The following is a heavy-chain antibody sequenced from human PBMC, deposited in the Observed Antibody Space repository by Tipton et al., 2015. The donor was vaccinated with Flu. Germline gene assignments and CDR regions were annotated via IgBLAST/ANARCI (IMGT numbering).Heavy chain of an antibody. Sequence: TLSLTCAVYGGSFGDYYWNWIRQPPGKGLEWIGEINDSEITKYRPSLMSRLTISMDTSNNHFSLRLTSATAADTAVYYCARITRMTMIRGIRNPYYFDSWGPGTLVTVTS. J-gene: IGHJ4*02. V-gene: IGHV4-34*01. CDR3: ARITRMTMIRGIRNPYYFDS. D-gene: IGHD3-10*01. CDR2: INDSEIT. CDR1: GGSFGDYY.